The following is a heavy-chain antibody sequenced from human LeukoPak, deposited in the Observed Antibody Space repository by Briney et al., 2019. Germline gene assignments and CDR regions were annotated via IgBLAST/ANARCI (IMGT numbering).Heavy chain of an antibody. J-gene: IGHJ4*02. V-gene: IGHV4-39*01. D-gene: IGHD6-6*01. CDR3: ASVIAARRAPSFDY. Sequence: SETLSLTCAVSGASVSGSNYYWGWIRQPPGKGLEWIGNIYSSGSTYYNPSLKSRVTISVDTSKNQFSLKLSSVTAADTAVYYCASVIAARRAPSFDYWGQGTLVTVSS. CDR2: IYSSGST. CDR1: GASVSGSNYY.